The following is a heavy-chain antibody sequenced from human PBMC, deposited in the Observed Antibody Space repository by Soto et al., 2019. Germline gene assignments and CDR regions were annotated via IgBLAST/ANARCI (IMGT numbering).Heavy chain of an antibody. CDR1: GFTFSTSW. Sequence: EVQLVESGGDLIQPGGSLRISCAASGFTFSTSWMHWVRQTPGEGLAWVSRINSDGTTINYADSVKGRFTISRDNAKNTLYLQMNSLRADDTAVYYCTRARSYRFDYWGQGTLVTVSS. CDR3: TRARSYRFDY. V-gene: IGHV3-74*01. CDR2: INSDGTTI. D-gene: IGHD1-26*01. J-gene: IGHJ4*02.